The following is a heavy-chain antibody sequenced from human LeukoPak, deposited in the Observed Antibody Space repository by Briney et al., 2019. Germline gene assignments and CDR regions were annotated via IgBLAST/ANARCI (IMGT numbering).Heavy chain of an antibody. D-gene: IGHD6-19*01. CDR1: GFTFSSYS. CDR3: AKVKEYSSGWYGVGYFDY. J-gene: IGHJ4*02. Sequence: GGSLRLSCAASGFTFSSYSMNWVRQAPGKGLEWVSAISGSGGSTYYADSVKGRFTISRDNSKNTLYLQMNSLRAEDTAVYYCAKVKEYSSGWYGVGYFDYWGQGTLVTVSS. V-gene: IGHV3-23*01. CDR2: ISGSGGST.